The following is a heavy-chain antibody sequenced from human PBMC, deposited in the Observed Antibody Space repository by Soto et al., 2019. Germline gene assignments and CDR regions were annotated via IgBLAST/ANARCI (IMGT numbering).Heavy chain of an antibody. CDR3: ARDIARGIAAAGDAFDI. Sequence: QLQLQESGSGLVKPSQTLSLTCAVSGGSISSGGYSWSWIRQPPGKGLEWIGYIYHSGSTYYNPSLKSRVTISVDRSKNQFSLKLSSVTAADTAVYYCARDIARGIAAAGDAFDIWGQGTMVTVSS. J-gene: IGHJ3*02. CDR2: IYHSGST. V-gene: IGHV4-30-2*01. D-gene: IGHD6-13*01. CDR1: GGSISSGGYS.